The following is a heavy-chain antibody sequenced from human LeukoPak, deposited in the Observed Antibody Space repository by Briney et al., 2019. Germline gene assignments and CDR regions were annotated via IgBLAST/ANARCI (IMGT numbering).Heavy chain of an antibody. V-gene: IGHV1-18*04. Sequence: ASVKVSCKASGYTFTSYYMHWVRQAPGQGLECMGWISAYNGNTNYAQKLQGRVTMTTDTSTSTAYMELRSLRSDDTAVYYCARPLGYFDWLGYYWGQGTLVTVSS. J-gene: IGHJ4*02. CDR3: ARPLGYFDWLGYY. CDR2: ISAYNGNT. CDR1: GYTFTSYY. D-gene: IGHD3-9*01.